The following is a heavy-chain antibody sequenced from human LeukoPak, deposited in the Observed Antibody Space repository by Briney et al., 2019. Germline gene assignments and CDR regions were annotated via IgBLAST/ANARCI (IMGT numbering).Heavy chain of an antibody. V-gene: IGHV3-30*13. CDR1: GFTFSSYG. Sequence: GGSLRLSCAASGFTFSSYGMHWVRQAPGKGLEWVAFISYGGTNQYYADSVKGRFTISGDNYNNRLDLQMNSLRPEDTAVYYCARDSLSYSNDFDFWGQGTLVTVSS. CDR2: ISYGGTNQ. D-gene: IGHD2/OR15-2a*01. CDR3: ARDSLSYSNDFDF. J-gene: IGHJ4*02.